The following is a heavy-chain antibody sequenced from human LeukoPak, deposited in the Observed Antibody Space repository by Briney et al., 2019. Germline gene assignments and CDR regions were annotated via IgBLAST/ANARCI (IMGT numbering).Heavy chain of an antibody. J-gene: IGHJ3*02. Sequence: PSETLSLTCTVSGGSISSYYWSWIRQPPGKGLEWIGYIYYSGSTNYNPSLESRVTISVDTSKNQFSLKLSSVTAADTAVYYCARASRVVVPAAAHDAFDIWGQGTMVTVSS. CDR1: GGSISSYY. D-gene: IGHD2-2*01. CDR2: IYYSGST. V-gene: IGHV4-59*12. CDR3: ARASRVVVPAAAHDAFDI.